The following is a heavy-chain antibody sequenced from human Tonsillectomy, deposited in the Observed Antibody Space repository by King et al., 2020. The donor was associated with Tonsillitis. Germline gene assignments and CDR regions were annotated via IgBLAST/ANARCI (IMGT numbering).Heavy chain of an antibody. D-gene: IGHD6-13*01. J-gene: IGHJ6*02. Sequence: VQLVQSGGGLVQPGRSLRLSCAASGFTFDDNAMHWVRQAPGKGLEWVSGISWNSVSTGYADSVKGRFTISRDNAKNSLYLQMNTLRAEDTALYYCAKGGSSWSDYYYGMDVWGQGTTVTVSS. CDR3: AKGGSSWSDYYYGMDV. CDR1: GFTFDDNA. V-gene: IGHV3-9*01. CDR2: ISWNSVST.